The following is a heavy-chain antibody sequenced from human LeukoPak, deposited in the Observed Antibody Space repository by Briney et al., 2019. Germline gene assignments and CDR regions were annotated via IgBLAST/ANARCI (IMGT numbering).Heavy chain of an antibody. J-gene: IGHJ4*02. V-gene: IGHV3-66*01. CDR2: IYSGVST. CDR3: ANFPGSGGYYNGFDY. D-gene: IGHD3-10*01. Sequence: GGSLRLSCAASGFTVGSNYMSWVRQAPGKGLEWVSVIYSGVSTYYADSVKGRFTISRDNSKNTLYLQMNSLRAEDTAVYYCANFPGSGGYYNGFDYWGQGTLVTVSS. CDR1: GFTVGSNY.